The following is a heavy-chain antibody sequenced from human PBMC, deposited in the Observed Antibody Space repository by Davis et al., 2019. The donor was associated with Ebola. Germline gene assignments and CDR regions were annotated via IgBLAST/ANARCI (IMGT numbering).Heavy chain of an antibody. CDR1: GGSFSGYY. V-gene: IGHV4-34*01. CDR3: ARGGDTAIYYYYGMDV. CDR2: INHSGST. Sequence: PSETLSLTCAVYGGSFSGYYWSWIRQPPGKGLEWIGEINHSGSTNYNPSLKSRVTISVDTSKNQFSLKLSSVTAADTAVYYCARGGDTAIYYYYGMDVWGKGTTVTVSS. D-gene: IGHD5-18*01. J-gene: IGHJ6*04.